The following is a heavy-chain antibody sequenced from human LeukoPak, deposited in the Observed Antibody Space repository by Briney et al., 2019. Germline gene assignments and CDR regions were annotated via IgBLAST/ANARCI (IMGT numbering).Heavy chain of an antibody. Sequence: PSETLSLTCTVSGGSISSYYWSWIRQPPRKGLEWMGYIYYSGSTNYNPSLKRRVPTSVDTFKNLFSLKLSSVTAADTAVYYCARAPFDYYDSSGYYFDAFDIWGQGTMVTVSS. V-gene: IGHV4-59*01. CDR3: ARAPFDYYDSSGYYFDAFDI. CDR1: GGSISSYY. D-gene: IGHD3-22*01. CDR2: IYYSGST. J-gene: IGHJ3*02.